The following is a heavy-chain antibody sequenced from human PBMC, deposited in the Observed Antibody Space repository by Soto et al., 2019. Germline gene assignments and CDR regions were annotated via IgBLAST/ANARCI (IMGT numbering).Heavy chain of an antibody. CDR2: IWDDGSNK. D-gene: IGHD6-6*01. CDR3: ARAPKKAARPSFALY. V-gene: IGHV3-33*01. J-gene: IGHJ4*02. Sequence: QVQLVESGGGVVQPGRSLRLSCAASGFTFSSYGMHWVRQAPGKGLEWVAVIWDDGSNKYYADSVKGRFTISRDNSKNTLYLQMNSLRAEDTAVYYCARAPKKAARPSFALYWGQGTLVTVSS. CDR1: GFTFSSYG.